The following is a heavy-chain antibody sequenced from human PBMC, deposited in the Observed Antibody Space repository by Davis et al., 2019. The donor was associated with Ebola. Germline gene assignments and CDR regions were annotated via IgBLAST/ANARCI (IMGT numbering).Heavy chain of an antibody. J-gene: IGHJ4*02. Sequence: GESLKISCAASGFTFSSYGMHWVRQAPGKGLEWVAVISYDGSNKYYADSVKGRFTISRDNSKNTLYLQMNSLRAEDTAVYYCAKDRTIRLYYFDYWGQGTLVTVSS. CDR3: AKDRTIRLYYFDY. CDR2: ISYDGSNK. D-gene: IGHD3-3*01. CDR1: GFTFSSYG. V-gene: IGHV3-30*18.